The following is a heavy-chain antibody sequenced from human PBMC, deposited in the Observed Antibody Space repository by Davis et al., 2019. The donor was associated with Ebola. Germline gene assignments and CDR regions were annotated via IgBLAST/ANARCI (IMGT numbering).Heavy chain of an antibody. J-gene: IGHJ4*02. CDR1: GGSISSYY. V-gene: IGHV4-59*12. CDR2: IYYSGST. D-gene: IGHD6-19*01. CDR3: ARAYSSGWYPWGDY. Sequence: SETLSLTCAVSGGSISSYYWSWIRQPPGKGLEWIGYIYYSGSTNYNPSLKSRVTISVDTSKNQFSLKLSSVTAADTAVYYCARAYSSGWYPWGDYWGQGTLVTVSS.